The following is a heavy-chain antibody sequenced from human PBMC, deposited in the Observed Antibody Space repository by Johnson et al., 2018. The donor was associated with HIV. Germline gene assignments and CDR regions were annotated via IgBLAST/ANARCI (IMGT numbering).Heavy chain of an antibody. J-gene: IGHJ3*02. V-gene: IGHV3-23*04. Sequence: VQLVESGGGLVQPGGSLRLSCAASGFTFSSYDMHWVRQAPGKGLEWVSGISGSGGSTYYADSVKGRFTISRDNSKNTLYLQMNSLGAEDTAVYYCARDHGWSRGWLFDAFDIWGQGTMVTVSS. CDR3: ARDHGWSRGWLFDAFDI. CDR2: ISGSGGST. CDR1: GFTFSSYD. D-gene: IGHD6-19*01.